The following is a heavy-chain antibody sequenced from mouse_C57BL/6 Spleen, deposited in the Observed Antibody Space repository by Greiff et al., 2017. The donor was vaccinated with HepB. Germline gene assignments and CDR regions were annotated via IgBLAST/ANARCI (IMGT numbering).Heavy chain of an antibody. J-gene: IGHJ1*03. CDR1: GYTFTSYW. V-gene: IGHV1-61*01. CDR2: IYPSDSET. CDR3: ARYYGSPDWYFDV. Sequence: VQLQQPGAELVRPGSSVKLSCKASGYTFTSYWMDWVKQRPGQGLEWIGNIYPSDSETHYNQKFKDKATLTVDKSSSTAYMQLSSLTSEDSAVYYCARYYGSPDWYFDVWGTGTTVTVSS. D-gene: IGHD1-1*01.